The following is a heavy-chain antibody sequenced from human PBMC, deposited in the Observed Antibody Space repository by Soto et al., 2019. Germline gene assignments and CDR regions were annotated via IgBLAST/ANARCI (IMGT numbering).Heavy chain of an antibody. CDR2: ISDTSHRI. CDR1: GFNFGSNS. J-gene: IGHJ5*02. D-gene: IGHD6-19*01. V-gene: IGHV3-23*01. CDR3: VILADGKFDL. Sequence: EVLLLGSGGGLVQPGGSLRLSCSASGFNFGSNSMAWVRQVPGKGLEYVASISDTSHRIFHADPLKGRFTLSRDNSRNRLYLEMKSLRAEDTALYYCVILADGKFDLWGQGTLVIVSS.